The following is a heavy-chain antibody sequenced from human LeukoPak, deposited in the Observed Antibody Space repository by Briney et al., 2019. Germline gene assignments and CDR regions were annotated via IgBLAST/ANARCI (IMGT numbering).Heavy chain of an antibody. Sequence: SETLSLTCTVSGGSISSYYWSWVRQPPGKGLEWIGYIYYSGSTNYNPSLKSRVTISVDTSKNQFSLKLSSVTAADTAVYYCASREYYQFDYWGQGTLVTVSS. J-gene: IGHJ4*02. CDR3: ASREYYQFDY. CDR1: GGSISSYY. V-gene: IGHV4-59*12. CDR2: IYYSGST. D-gene: IGHD2/OR15-2a*01.